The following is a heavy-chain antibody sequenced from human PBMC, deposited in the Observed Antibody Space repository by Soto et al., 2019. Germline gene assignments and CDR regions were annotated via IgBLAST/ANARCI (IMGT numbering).Heavy chain of an antibody. CDR2: IYYTGST. CDR1: GDSIPSYY. J-gene: IGHJ6*02. D-gene: IGHD3-10*01. Sequence: QVQLQESGPGLVKPSETLSLTCTVSGDSIPSYYWSWIRQPPGKGLEWLGYIYYTGSTTYNPSLKSRVTISLDTSKNQFSLKLNSVTAADTAVYYCARHAFGSGFYYGMGVWGQGTTVTVSS. CDR3: ARHAFGSGFYYGMGV. V-gene: IGHV4-59*08.